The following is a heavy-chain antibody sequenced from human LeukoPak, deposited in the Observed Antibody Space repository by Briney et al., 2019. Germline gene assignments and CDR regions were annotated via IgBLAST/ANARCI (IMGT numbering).Heavy chain of an antibody. CDR3: AKTPIAVRIFADDY. V-gene: IGHV3-23*01. D-gene: IGHD6-6*01. J-gene: IGHJ4*02. CDR2: ISGSGGST. CDR1: GFTFSSYG. Sequence: GGSLRLSCGASGFTFSSYGRSWVRQAPGKGLEWVSAISGSGGSTYYADPVKGRFTISRVNSANTLSLQMNSLSAEATAIYYCAKTPIAVRIFADDYWGQGTLVTVSS.